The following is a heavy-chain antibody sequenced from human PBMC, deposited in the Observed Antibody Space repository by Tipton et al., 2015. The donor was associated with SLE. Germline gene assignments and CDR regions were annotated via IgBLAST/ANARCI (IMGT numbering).Heavy chain of an antibody. CDR3: AKAGDIVVVPAAIS. CDR1: GFTFSSYA. D-gene: IGHD2-2*01. CDR2: IYSGCSST. Sequence: SLRLSCAASGFTFSSYAMSWVRQAPGKGLGWVSVIYSGCSSTYYADSVKGRFTISRDNSKNTLYLQMNSLRAEDTAVYYCAKAGDIVVVPAAISWGQGTLVTVSS. J-gene: IGHJ5*02. V-gene: IGHV3-23*03.